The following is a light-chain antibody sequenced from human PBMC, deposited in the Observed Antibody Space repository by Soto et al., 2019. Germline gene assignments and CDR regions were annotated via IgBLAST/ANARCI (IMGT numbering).Light chain of an antibody. CDR2: HTS. CDR3: QQRQSWPRT. V-gene: IGKV3-11*01. CDR1: QTVNSR. J-gene: IGKJ1*01. Sequence: EIVLTQSPATLSSSTGERATLSCRASQTVNSRLAWYQHKPGQAPRLLIYHTSNRATGIPARFSGSGSGTDFTLTISSLEPEDFAVYYCQQRQSWPRTFGQGTKVDIK.